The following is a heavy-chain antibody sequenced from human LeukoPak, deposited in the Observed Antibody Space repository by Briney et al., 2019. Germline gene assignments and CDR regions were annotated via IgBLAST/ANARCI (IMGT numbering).Heavy chain of an antibody. CDR3: ASDQAGSVNSFDP. CDR1: GNTFTAYY. J-gene: IGHJ5*02. V-gene: IGHV1-2*06. CDR2: INPNSGGT. Sequence: ASVKVSCKASGNTFTAYYIHWVRQAPGQGLEWMGRINPNSGGTDYAQNFRGRVTLTRDTSISTAYMDRTRLRSDDTAVYYCASDQAGSVNSFDPWGQGTLVTVPS.